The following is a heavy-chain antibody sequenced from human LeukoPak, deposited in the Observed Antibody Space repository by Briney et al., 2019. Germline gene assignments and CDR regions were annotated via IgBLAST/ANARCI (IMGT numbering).Heavy chain of an antibody. V-gene: IGHV3-74*01. CDR3: ARDRWDDSSGAESFEY. CDR1: GFTFSNYW. CDR2: INSDGSST. D-gene: IGHD3-22*01. J-gene: IGHJ4*02. Sequence: GGSLRLSCAASGFTFSNYWMYWVRQAPGKGLVWVSRINSDGSSTTYADSVKGRFTISRDNAKNTLYLQMNSLRAEDTAVYYCARDRWDDSSGAESFEYWGQGTLVTVSS.